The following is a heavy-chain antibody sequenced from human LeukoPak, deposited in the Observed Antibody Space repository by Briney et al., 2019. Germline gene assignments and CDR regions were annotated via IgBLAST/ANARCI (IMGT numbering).Heavy chain of an antibody. V-gene: IGHV3-15*01. J-gene: IGHJ4*02. CDR3: TTDPSSLVVVMVFDY. D-gene: IGHD3-22*01. CDR2: IKSKTDGGTT. Sequence: GGSLRLSCAASGFTFSNAWMSWVRQAPGKGLEWVGRIKSKTDGGTTDYAAPVKGRFTISRDDSKSTLYLQMNSLKTEDTAVYYCTTDPSSLVVVMVFDYWGQGTLVTVSS. CDR1: GFTFSNAW.